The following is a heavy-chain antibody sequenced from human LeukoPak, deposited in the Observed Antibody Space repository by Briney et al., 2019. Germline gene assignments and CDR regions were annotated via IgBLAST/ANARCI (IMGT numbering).Heavy chain of an antibody. CDR2: ISDSGVDT. D-gene: IGHD6-6*01. CDR1: GFTFTTYA. J-gene: IGHJ4*02. CDR3: AKRVEYSSSSGGYFDF. V-gene: IGHV3-23*01. Sequence: GGSLRLSCAASGFTFTTYAMSWVRQAPGKGLEWVSAISDSGVDTYYADSVRGRFTISRDNSKNTLYLQMNGLRAEDTAVYYCAKRVEYSSSSGGYFDFWGQGALVTVSS.